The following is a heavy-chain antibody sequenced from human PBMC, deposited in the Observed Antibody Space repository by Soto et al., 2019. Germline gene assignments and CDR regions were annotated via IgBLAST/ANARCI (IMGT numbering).Heavy chain of an antibody. J-gene: IGHJ6*02. CDR1: GFTFSSYG. Sequence: QVQLVESGGGVVQPGRSLRLSCAASGFTFSSYGMHWVRQAPGKGLEWVAVIWYDGSNKYYADSVKSRVTISRDNSKNTLYLQMNSLSAEDKAAYFCAREDAVAGIAYGMGVWGQGTTVPVSS. CDR3: AREDAVAGIAYGMGV. CDR2: IWYDGSNK. D-gene: IGHD6-19*01. V-gene: IGHV3-33*01.